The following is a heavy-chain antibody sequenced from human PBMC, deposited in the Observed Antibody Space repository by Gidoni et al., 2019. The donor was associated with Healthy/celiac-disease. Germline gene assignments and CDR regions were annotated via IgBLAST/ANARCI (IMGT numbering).Heavy chain of an antibody. Sequence: QLQLQESGPGLVKPSETLSLTCTVSGGSISSSSSYWGWSRQPPGKGLEWIGSFYYSGCTYYNPSLKSRVTISVDTSKNQFSLKLSSVTAADTAVYYWARHGYGGNWGVWYYYYGMDVWGQGTTVTVSS. D-gene: IGHD7-27*01. V-gene: IGHV4-39*01. CDR3: ARHGYGGNWGVWYYYYGMDV. J-gene: IGHJ6*02. CDR2: FYYSGCT. CDR1: GGSISSSSSY.